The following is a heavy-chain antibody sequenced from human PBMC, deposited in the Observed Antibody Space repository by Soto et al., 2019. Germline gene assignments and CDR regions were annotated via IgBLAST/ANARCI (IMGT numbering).Heavy chain of an antibody. CDR3: AREGAHYTPLDH. D-gene: IGHD2-15*01. V-gene: IGHV1-3*01. CDR2: INVGNGNT. J-gene: IGHJ4*02. Sequence: ASVKVSCKASGYTFTDYAIHWVRQAPGQGLEWMGWINVGNGNTGYSRKFQGRVTNVRDMSASTAYIEVTSLTSEDTAIYYCAREGAHYTPLDHWGQGTLVTVSS. CDR1: GYTFTDYA.